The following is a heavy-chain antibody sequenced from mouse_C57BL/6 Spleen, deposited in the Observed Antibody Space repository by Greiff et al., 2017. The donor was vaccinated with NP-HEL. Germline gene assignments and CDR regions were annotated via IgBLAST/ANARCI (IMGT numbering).Heavy chain of an antibody. Sequence: QVQLKESGAELARPGASVKMSCKASGYTFTSYTMHWVKQRPGQGLEWIGYINPSSGYTKYNQKFKDKATLTADKSSSKAYMQLRSQTFEDSAVFYCARGGTTVVDGYWGQGTTLTVSS. CDR2: INPSSGYT. CDR1: GYTFTSYT. D-gene: IGHD1-1*01. V-gene: IGHV1-4*01. J-gene: IGHJ2*01. CDR3: ARGGTTVVDGY.